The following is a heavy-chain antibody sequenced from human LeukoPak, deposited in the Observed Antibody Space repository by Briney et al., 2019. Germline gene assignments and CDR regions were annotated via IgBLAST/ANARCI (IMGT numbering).Heavy chain of an antibody. D-gene: IGHD4-17*01. V-gene: IGHV4-4*07. CDR1: GVSVSSYY. CDR2: IYPSGTT. J-gene: IGHJ4*02. Sequence: KPSETLSLTCSVSGVSVSSYYWSWIRQPAGKGLEWIGRIYPSGTTHYNPSLKSRITMSVDTSKNQFSLKLISVTAADTAVYYCADDYGDWGQGTLVTVSS. CDR3: ADDYGD.